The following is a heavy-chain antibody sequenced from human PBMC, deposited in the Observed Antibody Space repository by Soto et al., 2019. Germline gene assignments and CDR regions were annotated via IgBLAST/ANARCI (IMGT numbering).Heavy chain of an antibody. V-gene: IGHV1-69*12. Sequence: QVQLVQSGAEMKEPGSSVKVSCKTSGGTFSSSAISWLRQAPGQGLEWMVGIIPLFRTPDYAQKFQGRVTIAADESTSTAYRELSSLRSEDTAVYYCERDNVRLQLGGKYYYILDVWGQGTTITVSS. CDR1: GGTFSSSA. D-gene: IGHD4-4*01. CDR3: ERDNVRLQLGGKYYYILDV. J-gene: IGHJ6*02. CDR2: IIPLFRTP.